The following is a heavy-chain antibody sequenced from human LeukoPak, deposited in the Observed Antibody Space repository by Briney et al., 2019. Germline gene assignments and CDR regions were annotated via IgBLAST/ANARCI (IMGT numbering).Heavy chain of an antibody. CDR2: IYESGST. J-gene: IGHJ1*01. V-gene: IGHV4-38-2*02. CDR1: GYSISSGYY. Sequence: SKTLSLTCTVSGYSISSGYYWGWIRQPPGKGLEWIGSIYESGSTYYNPSLKSRVTISVDTSKNQFSLRMNSVTAADTAVYYCARVVQSTDSSGFYLPEYFQHWGQGTLVTVSS. D-gene: IGHD3-22*01. CDR3: ARVVQSTDSSGFYLPEYFQH.